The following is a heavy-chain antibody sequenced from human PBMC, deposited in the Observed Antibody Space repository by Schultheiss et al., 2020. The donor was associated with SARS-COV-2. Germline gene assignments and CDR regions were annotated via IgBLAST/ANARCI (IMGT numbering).Heavy chain of an antibody. Sequence: GGSLRLSCAASGFTFSSYAMSWVRQAPGKGLEWVSAISGSGGSTYYADSVKGRFTISRDNSKNTLYLQMNSLRAEDTAVYYCAREGCSSTSCYYYYGMDVWGQGTTVTVSS. J-gene: IGHJ6*02. CDR1: GFTFSSYA. CDR3: AREGCSSTSCYYYYGMDV. D-gene: IGHD2-2*01. CDR2: ISGSGGST. V-gene: IGHV3-23*01.